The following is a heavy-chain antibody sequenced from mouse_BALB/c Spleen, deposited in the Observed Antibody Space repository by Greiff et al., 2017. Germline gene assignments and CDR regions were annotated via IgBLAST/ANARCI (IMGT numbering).Heavy chain of an antibody. CDR3: ARDISPPTDKYAMDD. Sequence: EVKLVESGGGLVQPGGSLRLSCATSGFTFTDYYMSWVRQPPGKALEWLGFIRNKANGYTTEYSASVKGRFTISRDNYQSILYLQMNTLIAEDSAADYCARDISPPTDKYAMDDWGQGTSVTVSA. J-gene: IGHJ4*01. V-gene: IGHV7-3*02. CDR1: GFTFTDYY. CDR2: IRNKANGYTT.